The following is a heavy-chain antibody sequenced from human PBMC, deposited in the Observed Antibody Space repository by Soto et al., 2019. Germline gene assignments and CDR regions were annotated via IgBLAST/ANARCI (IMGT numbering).Heavy chain of an antibody. CDR2: ISGSSAVT. Sequence: GGSLRLSCAASGFTFSSFGMSWVREAPGKGLEWVSAISGSSAVTYYADSVKGRFTISRDNFKNTVYLQMNSLRAEDTAIYYCAKTPYENYYYYFDYWGQGTLVTVSS. D-gene: IGHD3-10*01. CDR1: GFTFSSFG. J-gene: IGHJ4*02. CDR3: AKTPYENYYYYFDY. V-gene: IGHV3-23*01.